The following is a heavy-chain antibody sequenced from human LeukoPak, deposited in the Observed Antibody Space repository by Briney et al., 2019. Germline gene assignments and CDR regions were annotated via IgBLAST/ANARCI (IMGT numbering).Heavy chain of an antibody. CDR2: MYYSGSA. D-gene: IGHD2-2*01. Sequence: SQTLSLTCAGSGGSINNGGYSWSWIRQPPGKGLEWIGYMYYSGSAYYNPSLKSRVTMSVDRSKNQFSLKLTSVTAADTAVYYCARSTPVTYYFDYWGQGALVTVSS. J-gene: IGHJ4*02. CDR3: ARSTPVTYYFDY. V-gene: IGHV4-30-2*01. CDR1: GGSINNGGYS.